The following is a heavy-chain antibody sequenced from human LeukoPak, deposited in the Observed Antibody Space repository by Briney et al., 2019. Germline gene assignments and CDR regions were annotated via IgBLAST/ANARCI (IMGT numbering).Heavy chain of an antibody. CDR2: ISGDGSMS. D-gene: IGHD1-1*01. V-gene: IGHV3-74*01. CDR1: GFTFSNFW. J-gene: IGHJ4*02. CDR3: TKGGTTVFDD. Sequence: GGSLRLSCSASGFTFSNFWLHWVRQAPGKGLEWVSRISGDGSMSNCADSVKGRFTISRDDAKNTLYLQMYSLRDDDTAVYFCTKGGTTVFDDWGQGTLVTVSS.